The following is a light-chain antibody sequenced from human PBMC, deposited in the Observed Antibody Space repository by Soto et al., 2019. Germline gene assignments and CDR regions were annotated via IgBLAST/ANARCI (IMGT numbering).Light chain of an antibody. CDR1: QGISSY. CDR2: AAS. Sequence: ALRMTQSPSSFSASTGDRVTITCRASQGISSYLAWYQQKPGKAPKLLIYAASTLQSGVPSRFNGSGSGTDFTLTISCLQSEDFATYYCLQYYSYPLSFGPGTKVDIK. CDR3: LQYYSYPLS. J-gene: IGKJ3*01. V-gene: IGKV1-8*01.